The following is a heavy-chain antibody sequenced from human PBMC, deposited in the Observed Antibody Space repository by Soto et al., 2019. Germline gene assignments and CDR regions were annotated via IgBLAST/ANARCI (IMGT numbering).Heavy chain of an antibody. J-gene: IGHJ5*02. CDR3: ASTYSTSWYWFDP. D-gene: IGHD6-13*01. V-gene: IGHV2-26*04. Sequence: QVTVKESGPVLVKPTETLTLTCTVSGFSLSNAGLGVSWIRQPPGKALEWLAHIFSNDEKSYSTPLKSRLTISEDSXKSQVVLTMTNMDPVDTATYYCASTYSTSWYWFDPWGQGTLVTVSS. CDR1: GFSLSNAGLG. CDR2: IFSNDEK.